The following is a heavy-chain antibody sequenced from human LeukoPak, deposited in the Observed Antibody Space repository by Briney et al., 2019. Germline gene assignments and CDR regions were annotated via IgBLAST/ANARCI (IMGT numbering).Heavy chain of an antibody. J-gene: IGHJ4*02. CDR2: IYYSGST. CDR3: ARGFSSGWYTN. V-gene: IGHV4-30-4*01. CDR1: GGSISSGDYY. D-gene: IGHD6-19*01. Sequence: PSETLSLTCTVSGGSISSGDYYWRWIRQPPGKGLEWIGYIYYSGSTYYNPSLKSRVTISVDTSKNQFSLKLSSVTAADTAVYYCARGFSSGWYTNWGQGTLVTVSS.